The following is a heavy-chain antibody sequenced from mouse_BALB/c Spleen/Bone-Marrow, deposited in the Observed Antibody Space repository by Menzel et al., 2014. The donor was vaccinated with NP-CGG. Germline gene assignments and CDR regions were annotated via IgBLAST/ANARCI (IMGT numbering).Heavy chain of an antibody. CDR1: GFTFSSFG. V-gene: IGHV5-17*02. Sequence: EVQVVESGGGLVQPGGPRKLSCAASGFTFSSFGMHWVRQAPEKGLEWVAYISSGSSTIYYADTVKGRFTISRDNPKNTLFLQMTSLRSEDTAMYYCAIEGYYDYWGQGTTLTVSS. CDR2: ISSGSSTI. D-gene: IGHD2-3*01. J-gene: IGHJ2*01. CDR3: AIEGYYDY.